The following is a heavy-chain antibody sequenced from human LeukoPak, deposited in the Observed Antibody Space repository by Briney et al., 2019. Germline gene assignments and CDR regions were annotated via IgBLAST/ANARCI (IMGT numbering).Heavy chain of an antibody. D-gene: IGHD5-18*01. CDR1: GFTFSSHW. CDR2: INSDGSSI. CDR3: ASRGYSYGYYFDY. V-gene: IGHV3-74*01. J-gene: IGHJ4*02. Sequence: GGSLRLSCAASGFTFSSHWMHWVRQAPGKGLVWVSRINSDGSSISYADSVKGRFTISRDNAKNTLYLQMNSLRAEDTAVYYCASRGYSYGYYFDYWGQGTLVTVSS.